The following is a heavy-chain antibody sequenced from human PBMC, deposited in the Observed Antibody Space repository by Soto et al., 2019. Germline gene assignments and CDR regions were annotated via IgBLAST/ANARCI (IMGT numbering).Heavy chain of an antibody. CDR1: GYTFTSYG. Sequence: ASVKVSCKASGYTFTSYGISWVRQAPGQGLEWMGWISAYNGNTNYAQKLQGRVTMTTDTSTSTAYMELRSLRSDDTAVYYCARLNPIVVVPAAMPSPLGWFDPWGQGTLVTAPQ. CDR3: ARLNPIVVVPAAMPSPLGWFDP. J-gene: IGHJ5*02. V-gene: IGHV1-18*01. D-gene: IGHD2-2*01. CDR2: ISAYNGNT.